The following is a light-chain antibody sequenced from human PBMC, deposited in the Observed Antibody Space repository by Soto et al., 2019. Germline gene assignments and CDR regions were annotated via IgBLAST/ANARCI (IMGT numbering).Light chain of an antibody. CDR3: MQALQPPQP. J-gene: IGKJ5*01. Sequence: DIVMTQSPLSLPVTPGEPASISCRSSQSLLHSNGYNYLDWYLQKAGQSPQLLIYLGSNRASGVPDRFSGSGSGTDFTLKVSRVEAEDVGVYYCMQALQPPQPLGQGTRLEIK. CDR1: QSLLHSNGYNY. V-gene: IGKV2-28*01. CDR2: LGS.